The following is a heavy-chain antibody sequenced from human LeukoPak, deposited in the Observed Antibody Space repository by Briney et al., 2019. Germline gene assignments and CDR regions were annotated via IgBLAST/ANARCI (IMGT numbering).Heavy chain of an antibody. CDR1: GYTFTSYD. V-gene: IGHV1-8*01. Sequence: GASVKVSCKASGYTFTSYDINWVRQATGQGLEWMGWMNPNSGNTGYAQKFQGRVTMTRNTSISTAYMELSSLRSEDTAVYYCAVDSGYDYHFDYWGQGTLVTVSS. J-gene: IGHJ4*02. CDR3: AVDSGYDYHFDY. D-gene: IGHD5-12*01. CDR2: MNPNSGNT.